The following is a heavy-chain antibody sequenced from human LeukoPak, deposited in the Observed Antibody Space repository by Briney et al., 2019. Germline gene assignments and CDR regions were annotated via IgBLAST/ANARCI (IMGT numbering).Heavy chain of an antibody. D-gene: IGHD2-2*01. Sequence: GGPLRLSCAASGFSVSSNDMSWARQAPGKGLEWVSLIHSGGTRYTDSVRGRFTISRDNSKNTLYLQMNSLRAEDTAMYYCASWYHIDYWGQGTLVTVSS. V-gene: IGHV3-53*01. CDR3: ASWYHIDY. CDR1: GFSVSSND. J-gene: IGHJ4*02. CDR2: IHSGGTR.